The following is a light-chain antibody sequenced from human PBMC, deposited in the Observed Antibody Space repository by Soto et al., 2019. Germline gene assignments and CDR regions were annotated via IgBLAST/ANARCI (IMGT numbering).Light chain of an antibody. V-gene: IGKV1-39*01. J-gene: IGKJ2*01. Sequence: GDRVTITCRANQTIHNYLNWYQQTPGRAPKLLIYAASNLRGGVPSRFSGGGSGTDFTLTISSLQPEDFATYYCQESFSPLYTFGQGTTLDI. CDR2: AAS. CDR3: QESFSPLYT. CDR1: QTIHNY.